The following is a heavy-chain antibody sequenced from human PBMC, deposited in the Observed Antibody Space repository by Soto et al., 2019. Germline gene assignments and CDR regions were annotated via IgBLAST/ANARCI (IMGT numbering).Heavy chain of an antibody. V-gene: IGHV4-34*01. CDR3: ARVERGTATTVVDAFDI. J-gene: IGHJ3*02. CDR2: MSHSGGT. CDR1: GGFVSSGSYY. Sequence: QVQLQQWGAGLLKPLETLSLTCAVYGGFVSSGSYYWSWIRQPPGKGLEWIGEMSHSGGTHFNPSLKSRVTISVDTSKNQFSLKISSVTAADTALYYCARVERGTATTVVDAFDIWGPGTMVTVSS. D-gene: IGHD1-1*01.